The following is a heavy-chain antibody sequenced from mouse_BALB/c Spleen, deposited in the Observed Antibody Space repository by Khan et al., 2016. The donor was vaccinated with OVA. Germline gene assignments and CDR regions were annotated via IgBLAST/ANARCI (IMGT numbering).Heavy chain of an antibody. D-gene: IGHD1-2*01. J-gene: IGHJ3*01. CDR1: GYTFTDYY. V-gene: IGHV1-77*01. Sequence: QVQLQQSGAELARPGASVKLSCKASGYTFTDYYINWVKQRTGQGLEWIGEISPGSGDTYYNEKFTGKATLTADKSSSTVYMQLSSLTAEASAVYFWARRNYFGYTFAYWGQGTLVTVSA. CDR2: ISPGSGDT. CDR3: ARRNYFGYTFAY.